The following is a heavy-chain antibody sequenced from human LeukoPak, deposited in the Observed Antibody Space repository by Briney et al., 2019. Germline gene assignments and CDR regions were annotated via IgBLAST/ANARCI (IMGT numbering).Heavy chain of an antibody. CDR1: GGTFSSYA. J-gene: IGHJ6*02. Sequence: SVKVSCKASGGTFSSYAISWVRQAPGQGLEWMGGIIPIFGTANYAQKFQGGVTITADESTSTAYMELSSLRSEDTAVYYCASKSGATSWPYYGMDVWGQGTTVTVSS. V-gene: IGHV1-69*13. CDR2: IIPIFGTA. CDR3: ASKSGATSWPYYGMDV. D-gene: IGHD1-26*01.